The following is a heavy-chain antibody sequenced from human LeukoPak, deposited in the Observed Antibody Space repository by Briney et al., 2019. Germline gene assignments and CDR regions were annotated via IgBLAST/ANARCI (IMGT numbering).Heavy chain of an antibody. V-gene: IGHV3-43*02. D-gene: IGHD3-3*01. CDR2: INADGSRT. J-gene: IGHJ6*02. CDR1: GFTLDAYA. CDR3: ATWAFYHDLDV. Sequence: GGSLRLSCVASGFTLDAYAMHWVRQVRGKGLEWVSLINADGSRTYYADSVKGRFTISRDNYKNSLYLQMTSLRPEDSALYYCATWAFYHDLDVWAEGPRSPSP.